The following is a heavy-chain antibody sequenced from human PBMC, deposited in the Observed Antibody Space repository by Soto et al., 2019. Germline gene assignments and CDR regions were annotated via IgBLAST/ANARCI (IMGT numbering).Heavy chain of an antibody. CDR3: ASFYSDYDFWSGYSKWFDP. V-gene: IGHV4-31*03. J-gene: IGHJ5*02. CDR2: IYYTGST. Sequence: PSQTLSLTCTLATGSTTSGGYYWSWIRQHPWKGLEWTGHIYYTGSTYYNPSLKSRVTISVDTSKSQFSLKLSSVTAADTAVYYCASFYSDYDFWSGYSKWFDPWGQGTLVTVSS. CDR1: TGSTTSGGYY. D-gene: IGHD3-3*01.